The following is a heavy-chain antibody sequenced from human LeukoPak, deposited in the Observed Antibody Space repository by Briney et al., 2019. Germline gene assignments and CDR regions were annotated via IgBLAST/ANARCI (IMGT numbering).Heavy chain of an antibody. CDR2: IRSKAYGGTT. Sequence: GGSLRLSCTASGFTFGDYAMSWFRQAPGKGLEWVGFIRSKAYGGTTEYAASVKGRFTISRDDSKSIAYLQMNSLKTEDTAVYYCTREDYYDRGGFDYWGQGTPVIVSS. J-gene: IGHJ4*02. CDR1: GFTFGDYA. D-gene: IGHD3-22*01. V-gene: IGHV3-49*03. CDR3: TREDYYDRGGFDY.